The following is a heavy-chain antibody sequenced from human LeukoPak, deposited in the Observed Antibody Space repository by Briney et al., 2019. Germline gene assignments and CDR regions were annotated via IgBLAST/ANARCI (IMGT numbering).Heavy chain of an antibody. CDR2: ISWNSGSI. D-gene: IGHD2-2*01. CDR1: GFTFDDYA. CDR3: AKDAEYQLGYDY. V-gene: IGHV3-9*01. Sequence: GRSLRLSCAASGFTFDDYAMHWVRQAPGKGLEWVSGISWNSGSIGYADSVKGRFTISRDNSKNTLYLQMNSLRAEDTAVYYCAKDAEYQLGYDYWGQGTLVTVSS. J-gene: IGHJ4*02.